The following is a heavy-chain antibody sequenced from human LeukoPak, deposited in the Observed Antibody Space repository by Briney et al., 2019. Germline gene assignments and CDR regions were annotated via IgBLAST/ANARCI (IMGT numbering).Heavy chain of an antibody. D-gene: IGHD7-27*01. Sequence: SETLSLTCTVSGGSITSGGYYWSWIRQLPGKGLEWIGYIYYSGTTSYKPSLKSRLTISLDTSENQFSLKLSSVTAAGTAVYYCARGSTGDKSNNWGQGTLVTVSS. V-gene: IGHV4-31*03. CDR2: IYYSGTT. J-gene: IGHJ4*02. CDR1: GGSITSGGYY. CDR3: ARGSTGDKSNN.